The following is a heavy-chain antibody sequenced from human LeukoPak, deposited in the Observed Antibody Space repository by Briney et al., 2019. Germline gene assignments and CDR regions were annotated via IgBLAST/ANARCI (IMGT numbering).Heavy chain of an antibody. J-gene: IGHJ4*02. CDR1: GFTFSSYW. Sequence: PAESLRLSCAASGFTFSSYWMHWVRQAPGKGLVWVSRINSAGSTTRYPDSVKGRFTISRDNAKNTLYLQMNSLRAEDTAEYYCARGSYCSSTSCYAPFDYWGQGTLVTVTS. V-gene: IGHV3-74*01. CDR3: ARGSYCSSTSCYAPFDY. CDR2: INSAGSTT. D-gene: IGHD2-2*01.